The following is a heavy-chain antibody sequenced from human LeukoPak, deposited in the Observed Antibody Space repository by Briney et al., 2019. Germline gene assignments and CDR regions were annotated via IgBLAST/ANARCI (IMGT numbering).Heavy chain of an antibody. Sequence: SETLSLTCTVSGGSISSGSYYWTWIRQPAGKGLEWIGRVYISGSTNYNPSLKSRVTISVDTSKNHFSLKLTSVTAADTAVYYCARGVTPLSFDPWGQGTLVTVSS. CDR1: GGSISSGSYY. CDR3: ARGVTPLSFDP. CDR2: VYISGST. J-gene: IGHJ5*02. V-gene: IGHV4-61*02. D-gene: IGHD4-11*01.